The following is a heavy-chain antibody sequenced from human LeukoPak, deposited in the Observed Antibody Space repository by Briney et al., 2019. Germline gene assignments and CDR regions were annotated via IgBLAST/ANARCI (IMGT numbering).Heavy chain of an antibody. J-gene: IGHJ4*02. D-gene: IGHD4-17*01. CDR3: TRHDYGDSLKVDY. CDR1: GGSISGYY. CDR2: IYYSGST. V-gene: IGHV4-59*01. Sequence: SETLSLTCTVSGGSISGYYWSWIRQPPGKGLEWIGYIYYSGSTNYNPSLKSRVTISVDTSKNRFSLQLSSVTAADTAVYYCTRHDYGDSLKVDYWGQGTLVAVSS.